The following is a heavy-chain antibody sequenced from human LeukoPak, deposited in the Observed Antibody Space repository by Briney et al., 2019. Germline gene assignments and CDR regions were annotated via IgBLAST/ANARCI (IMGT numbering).Heavy chain of an antibody. J-gene: IGHJ5*02. D-gene: IGHD2-2*01. V-gene: IGHV1-18*01. Sequence: GASVKVSCKASGYTFTSYGISWVRQAPGQGLEWMGWISAYNGNTNYAQKLQGRVTMTTDTSTSTAYMELRSLRSDDTAVYYCARDPCSSTSCYTRRYNWFDPWGQGTLVTVFS. CDR3: ARDPCSSTSCYTRRYNWFDP. CDR2: ISAYNGNT. CDR1: GYTFTSYG.